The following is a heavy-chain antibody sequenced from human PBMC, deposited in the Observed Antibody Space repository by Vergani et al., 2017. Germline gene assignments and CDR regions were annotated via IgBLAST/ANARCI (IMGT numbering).Heavy chain of an antibody. J-gene: IGHJ4*02. CDR2: IYSGGSST. CDR1: GFTFSSYA. Sequence: EVQLVESGGGLVQPGGSLRLSCAASGFTFSSYAMSWVRQAPGKGLEWVSVIYSGGSSTYYADSVKGRFTISRDNSKNTLYLQMNSLRAEDTAVYYCARDRGREWLLLDYWGQGTLVTVSS. D-gene: IGHD3-3*01. CDR3: ARDRGREWLLLDY. V-gene: IGHV3-23*03.